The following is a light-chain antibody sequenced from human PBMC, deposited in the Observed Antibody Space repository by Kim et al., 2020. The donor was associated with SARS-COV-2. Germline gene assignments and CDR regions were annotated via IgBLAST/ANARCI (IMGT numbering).Light chain of an antibody. Sequence: SPGERATLSCRASQSVSNNLAWYQHKPGRPPRLLIYGASTRATGVPARFSGSGSGTDFTLTVSSLRSEDFAVYYCHHYNDWPPGDTFGQGTKLEI. CDR1: QSVSNN. V-gene: IGKV3-15*01. CDR2: GAS. CDR3: HHYNDWPPGDT. J-gene: IGKJ2*01.